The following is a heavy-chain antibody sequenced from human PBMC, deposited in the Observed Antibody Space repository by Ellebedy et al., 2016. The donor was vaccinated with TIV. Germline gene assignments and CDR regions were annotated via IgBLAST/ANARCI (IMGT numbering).Heavy chain of an antibody. J-gene: IGHJ4*02. Sequence: MPSETLSLTCAVYGGSFSSEYWSWIRQPPGKGLEWIGEINNRRSTNYNPSLKSRVPISVDTSKNHFSLRLTSVTAADTAVNYCAKDYGDAQYWGQGTLVTVSS. CDR2: INNRRST. V-gene: IGHV4-34*01. D-gene: IGHD4-17*01. CDR3: AKDYGDAQY. CDR1: GGSFSSEY.